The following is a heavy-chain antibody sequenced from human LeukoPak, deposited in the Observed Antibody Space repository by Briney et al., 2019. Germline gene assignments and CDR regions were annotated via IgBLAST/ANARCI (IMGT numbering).Heavy chain of an antibody. V-gene: IGHV3-11*01. CDR3: ARDPVTRFGDLGYDLDY. CDR2: ISSSGSTI. Sequence: GGSLRLSCAASGFTFSDYYMSWIRQAPGKGLEGVSYISSSGSTIYYADSVKGRFTISGDNAKNSLYLQMNSLRAEDTAVYYCARDPVTRFGDLGYDLDYWGQGTLVTVSS. CDR1: GFTFSDYY. D-gene: IGHD3-10*01. J-gene: IGHJ4*02.